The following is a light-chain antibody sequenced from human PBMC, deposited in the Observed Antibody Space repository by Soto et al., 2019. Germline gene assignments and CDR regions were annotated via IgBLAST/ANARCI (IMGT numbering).Light chain of an antibody. CDR3: QQYGRSPLT. Sequence: EIVLTQSPGTLSLSPGERGTLSCRASQSVSSSYLAWYQQKPGQAPRLLIYGASSRATGIPDRFSGSGSGTDFTLTISRLEPEDFAVYYCQQYGRSPLTFGPGTKVDIK. J-gene: IGKJ3*01. V-gene: IGKV3-20*01. CDR2: GAS. CDR1: QSVSSSY.